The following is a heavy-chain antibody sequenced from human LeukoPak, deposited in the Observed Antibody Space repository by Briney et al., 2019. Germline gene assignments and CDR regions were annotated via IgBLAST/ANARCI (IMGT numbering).Heavy chain of an antibody. Sequence: TSETLSLTCAVSGGSISSSNWWSWVRQPPGKGLEWIGETYHSGSTNYNPSLKSRVTISVDTSKNQFSLKLSSVTAADTAVYYCAAADLHAFDIWGQGTMVTVSS. CDR1: GGSISSSNW. J-gene: IGHJ3*02. CDR3: AAADLHAFDI. CDR2: TYHSGST. V-gene: IGHV4-4*02. D-gene: IGHD6-13*01.